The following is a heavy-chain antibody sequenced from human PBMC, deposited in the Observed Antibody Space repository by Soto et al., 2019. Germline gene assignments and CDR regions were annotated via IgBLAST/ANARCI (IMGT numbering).Heavy chain of an antibody. CDR2: ISRSSSYI. D-gene: IGHD3-22*01. J-gene: IGHJ4*02. CDR3: ARGPGGYYYSSGYPSHYFDY. CDR1: GFTFSSYS. V-gene: IGHV3-21*06. Sequence: PGGSLRLSCAVSGFTFSSYSMNWVRQAPGKGLEWVSSISRSSSYIYYADSVKGRFTIARDNAKNSLYRQMNSLRAEDTAVYYCARGPGGYYYSSGYPSHYFDYWGQGTLVTVSS.